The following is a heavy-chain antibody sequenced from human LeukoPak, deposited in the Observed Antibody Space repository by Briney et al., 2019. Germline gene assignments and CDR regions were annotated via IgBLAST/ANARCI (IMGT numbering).Heavy chain of an antibody. CDR2: ISYSGSS. Sequence: SETLSLTCTVSGGSISSYYWSWIRQPPGKGLEWIGYISYSGSSNYNPSLKSRVTISVDTSKNQFSLKLSSVTAADTAVYYCARSGYGSSWFDPWGQGTLVTVSS. V-gene: IGHV4-59*01. J-gene: IGHJ5*02. D-gene: IGHD1-1*01. CDR3: ARSGYGSSWFDP. CDR1: GGSISSYY.